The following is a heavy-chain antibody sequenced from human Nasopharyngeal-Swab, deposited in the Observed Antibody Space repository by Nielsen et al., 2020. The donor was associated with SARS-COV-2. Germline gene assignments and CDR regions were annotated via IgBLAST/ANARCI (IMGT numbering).Heavy chain of an antibody. V-gene: IGHV1-24*01. D-gene: IGHD2-2*01. CDR3: ATGPSVVPASSWFDP. Sequence: ASVKVSCKVSGYTLTELSMHWVRQAPGKGLEWVGGFDPEDGETIYTQKFQGRVTMTEDTSTDTAYMELSSLRSEDTAVYYCATGPSVVPASSWFDPWGQGTLVTVSS. CDR1: GYTLTELS. CDR2: FDPEDGET. J-gene: IGHJ5*02.